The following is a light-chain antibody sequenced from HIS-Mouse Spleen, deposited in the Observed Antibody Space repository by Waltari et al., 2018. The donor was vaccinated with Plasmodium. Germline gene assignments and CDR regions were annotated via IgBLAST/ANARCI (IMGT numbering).Light chain of an antibody. CDR3: CSYAGSSTFVV. CDR1: SRDVGSSNL. J-gene: IGLJ2*01. CDR2: EGS. Sequence: SALTQPASVSGSPGQSITLSCPGTSRDVGSSNLVSWYQQHPGKAPKLMSYEGSKRPSGVSNRFSGAKSGNTASLTISGLQAEDEADYYCCSYAGSSTFVVFGGGTKLTVL. V-gene: IGLV2-23*03.